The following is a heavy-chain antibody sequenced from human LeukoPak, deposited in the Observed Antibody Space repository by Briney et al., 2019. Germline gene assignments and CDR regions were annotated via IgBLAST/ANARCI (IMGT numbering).Heavy chain of an antibody. CDR3: ARSTEDTAMVTGF. V-gene: IGHV4-59*02. Sequence: SETLSLTCTVSGGSVRSYYWSWIRQPPGKRLEWIGYIYHGGSTSYNPSLKSRVTILIDTSRNQFSLKLTSVSAADTAVYYCARSTEDTAMVTGFWGQGTLVTVSS. CDR2: IYHGGST. J-gene: IGHJ4*02. D-gene: IGHD5-18*01. CDR1: GGSVRSYY.